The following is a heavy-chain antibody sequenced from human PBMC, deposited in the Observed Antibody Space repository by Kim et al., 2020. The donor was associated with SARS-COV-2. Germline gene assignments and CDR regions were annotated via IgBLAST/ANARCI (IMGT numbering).Heavy chain of an antibody. CDR3: ARDSTSTAANYY. V-gene: IGHV1-69*04. J-gene: IGHJ4*02. Sequence: NYAQKFQGRVTITADKSTSTAYMELSSLRSEDTAVYYCARDSTSTAANYYWGQGTLVTVSS. D-gene: IGHD2-2*01.